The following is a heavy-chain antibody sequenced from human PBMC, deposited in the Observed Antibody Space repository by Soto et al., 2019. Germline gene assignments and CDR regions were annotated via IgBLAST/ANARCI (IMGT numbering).Heavy chain of an antibody. D-gene: IGHD2-15*01. V-gene: IGHV3-23*01. Sequence: EVQLLESGAGSVQPGGSLRLSCSASGFTFSNYAMSWVRQAPGKGLEWVASISGSGRSTNYADSVKGRFTISRDNSKNTLAVQMSSLRAEDTAVYYCARDGGNICSGGSCYFQAPDYWGQGTLVTVSP. CDR2: ISGSGRST. J-gene: IGHJ4*02. CDR3: ARDGGNICSGGSCYFQAPDY. CDR1: GFTFSNYA.